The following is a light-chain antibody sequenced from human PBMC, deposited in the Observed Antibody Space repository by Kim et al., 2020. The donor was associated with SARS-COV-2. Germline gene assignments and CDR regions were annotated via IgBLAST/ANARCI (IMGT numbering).Light chain of an antibody. V-gene: IGLV3-19*01. CDR3: NTRESSVNHKG. Sequence: SSELTQDPAVSVALGQTVRITCQGDSLRSYYASWYQQKPGQAPVLVIYGKNNRPSGITDRFSGSSSGNTASLTITGAQAEDEADHYCNTRESSVNHKGFG. CDR2: GKN. CDR1: SLRSYY. J-gene: IGLJ2*01.